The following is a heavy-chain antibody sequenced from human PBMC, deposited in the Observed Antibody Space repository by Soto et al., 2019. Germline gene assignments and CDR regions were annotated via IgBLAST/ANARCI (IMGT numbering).Heavy chain of an antibody. Sequence: SETLSLTCAVYGGSFSGYYWSWIRQPPGKGLEWIGEINHSGSTNYNPSLKSRVTISVDTSKNQFSLKLSSGTAADTAVYYCARGLGTAARARYSDYWGQGTLVNVSS. CDR1: GGSFSGYY. V-gene: IGHV4-34*01. CDR3: ARGLGTAARARYSDY. CDR2: INHSGST. D-gene: IGHD6-6*01. J-gene: IGHJ4*02.